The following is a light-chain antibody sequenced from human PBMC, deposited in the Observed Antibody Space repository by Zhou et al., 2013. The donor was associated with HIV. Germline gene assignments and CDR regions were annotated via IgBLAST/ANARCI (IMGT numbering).Light chain of an antibody. CDR1: QGISSY. CDR3: QQSYSSPWT. CDR2: AAS. Sequence: DIQLTQSPSFLSASVGDRVTITCRASQGISSYLAWYQQKPGKVPKLLIYAASTLQSGVPSRFSGSGSGTDFTLTISSLQPEDFATYYCQQSYSSPWTFGQGTKVEIK. V-gene: IGKV1-27*01. J-gene: IGKJ1*01.